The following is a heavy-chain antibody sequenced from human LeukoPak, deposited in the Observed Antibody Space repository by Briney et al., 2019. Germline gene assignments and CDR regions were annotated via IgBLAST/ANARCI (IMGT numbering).Heavy chain of an antibody. Sequence: PSETLSLTCTVSGGSISSSSYYWGWIRQPPGKGLEWIGSIYYSGSTHYNPSLKSRVTISVDTSKNQFSLKLSSVTAADTAVYYCARGRILGIAAAGPTPQSWFDPWGQGTLVTVSS. V-gene: IGHV4-39*07. CDR2: IYYSGST. J-gene: IGHJ5*02. D-gene: IGHD6-13*01. CDR3: ARGRILGIAAAGPTPQSWFDP. CDR1: GGSISSSSYY.